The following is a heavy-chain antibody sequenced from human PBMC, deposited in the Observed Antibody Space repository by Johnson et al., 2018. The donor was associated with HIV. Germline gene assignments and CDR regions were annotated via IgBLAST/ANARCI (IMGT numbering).Heavy chain of an antibody. V-gene: IGHV3-64*01. J-gene: IGHJ3*02. D-gene: IGHD3-3*01. Sequence: VQLVESGGGLVQPGGSLRLSCAASGFTFSSYAMHWVRQAPGKGLEYVSAISSNGGSTYYANSVKGRFTISRDNSKNTLYLQMGSPRAEDMAVYYCARGRAVLQFLVWSDAFDIWGQGTMVTVSS. CDR2: ISSNGGST. CDR1: GFTFSSYA. CDR3: ARGRAVLQFLVWSDAFDI.